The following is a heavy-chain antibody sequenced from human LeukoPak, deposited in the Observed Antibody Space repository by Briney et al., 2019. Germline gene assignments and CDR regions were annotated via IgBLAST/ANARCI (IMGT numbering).Heavy chain of an antibody. CDR3: ARVGETTVTRNAFDI. CDR1: KFNFA. Sequence: GGSLRLSCAASKFNFAMSWVRQTADKRLEWVSAISGSGDATFYTDSVKGRFTISRDNSKNTLYLQMGSLRAEDMAVYYCARVGETTVTRNAFDIWGQGTMVTVSS. J-gene: IGHJ3*02. CDR2: ISGSGDAT. D-gene: IGHD4-17*01. V-gene: IGHV3-23*01.